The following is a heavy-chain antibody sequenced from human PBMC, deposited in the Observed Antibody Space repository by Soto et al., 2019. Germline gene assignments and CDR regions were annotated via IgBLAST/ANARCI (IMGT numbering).Heavy chain of an antibody. D-gene: IGHD2-21*01. CDR1: GYTFTGYY. J-gene: IGHJ4*02. CDR3: ARGGACGGDCYFDY. V-gene: IGHV1-2*04. CDR2: INPNSGGT. Sequence: ASVKVSCKASGYTFTGYYMHWVRQAPGQGLERMGWINPNSGGTNYAQKFQGWVTMTRDTSISTAYMELSRLRSDDTAVYYCARGGACGGDCYFDYWGQGTLVTVSS.